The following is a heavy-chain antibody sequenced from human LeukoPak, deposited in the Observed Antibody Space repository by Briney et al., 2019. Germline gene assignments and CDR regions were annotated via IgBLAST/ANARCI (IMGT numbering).Heavy chain of an antibody. CDR1: GFTFSDYY. J-gene: IGHJ3*02. CDR3: ARGYCSSTSCYVRDAFDI. Sequence: PGGSLRLSCAAPGFTFSDYYMSWIRQAPGKGLEWVSYISSSGSTIYYADSVKGRFTISRDNAKNSLYLQMNSLRAEDTAVYYCARGYCSSTSCYVRDAFDIWGQGTMVTVSS. CDR2: ISSSGSTI. D-gene: IGHD2-2*01. V-gene: IGHV3-11*04.